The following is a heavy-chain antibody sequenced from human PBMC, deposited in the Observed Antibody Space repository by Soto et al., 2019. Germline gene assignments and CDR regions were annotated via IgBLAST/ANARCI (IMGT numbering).Heavy chain of an antibody. CDR2: ISSSSSTI. CDR1: GFTFSSYS. V-gene: IGHV3-48*02. CDR3: ARYYYDSSGYFDY. Sequence: EVQLVESGGGLVQPGGSLRLSCSASGFTFSSYSINWVRQAPGKGLEGVSYISSSSSTIYYADSVKGRFNISRDNAKNSLYLQMNSIRDEDTAVYYCARYYYDSSGYFDYWGQGTLVTVSS. J-gene: IGHJ4*02. D-gene: IGHD3-22*01.